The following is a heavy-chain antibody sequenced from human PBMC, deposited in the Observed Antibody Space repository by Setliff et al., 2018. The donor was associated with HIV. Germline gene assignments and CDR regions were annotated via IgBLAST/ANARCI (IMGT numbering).Heavy chain of an antibody. D-gene: IGHD2-15*01. V-gene: IGHV4-34*01. CDR1: GESFTDHF. Sequence: SETLSLTCAVYGESFTDHFWTWIRQSPGKGLEWLGEINHSGSTNQNPSLKSRFNLSVDTSKNQFSLRLRSVTAADTAVYFCTREKFGSGSSVPEVRLFDPWGQGTLVTVSS. J-gene: IGHJ5*02. CDR3: TREKFGSGSSVPEVRLFDP. CDR2: INHSGST.